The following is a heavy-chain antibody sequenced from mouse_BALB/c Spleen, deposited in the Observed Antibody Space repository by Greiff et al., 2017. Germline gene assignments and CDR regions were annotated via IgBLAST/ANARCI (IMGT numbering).Heavy chain of an antibody. CDR1: GFTFSSFG. V-gene: IGHV5-17*02. D-gene: IGHD2-14*01. J-gene: IGHJ3*01. CDR3: ARSGDYRYGGFAY. Sequence: EVKLEESGGGLVQPGGSRKLSCAASGFTFSSFGMHWVRQAPEKGLEWVAYISSGSSTIYYADTVKGRFTISRDNPKNTLFLQMTSLRSEDTAMYYCARSGDYRYGGFAYWGQGTLVTVSA. CDR2: ISSGSSTI.